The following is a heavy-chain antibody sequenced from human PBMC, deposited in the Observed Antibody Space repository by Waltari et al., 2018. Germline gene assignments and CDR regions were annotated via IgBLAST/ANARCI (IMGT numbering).Heavy chain of an antibody. Sequence: EVQLVESGGGLVKPGGSLRLSCAASGFTFSSYSMNWVRQAPGKGLELVSSIISSSSYIYSSDSVKGRFTISRDNAKNSLYLQMNSLRAEDTAVYYCARYLSVAGVHWGQGTLVTVSS. D-gene: IGHD6-19*01. CDR3: ARYLSVAGVH. V-gene: IGHV3-21*01. CDR2: IISSSSYI. CDR1: GFTFSSYS. J-gene: IGHJ4*02.